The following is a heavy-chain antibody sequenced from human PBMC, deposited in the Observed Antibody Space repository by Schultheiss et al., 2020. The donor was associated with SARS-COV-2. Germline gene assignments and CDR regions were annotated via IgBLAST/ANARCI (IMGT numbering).Heavy chain of an antibody. V-gene: IGHV3-11*06. CDR2: ISSRTSYT. D-gene: IGHD3-22*01. CDR1: GFIFSDYY. J-gene: IGHJ4*02. CDR3: ARDRHQWLLPFDY. Sequence: GESLKISCAASGFIFSDYYMSWIRQALGKGLEWVSYISSRTSYTKNADSVKGRFTVSRDNAKNSLFLQMNSLRAEDTAVYYCARDRHQWLLPFDYWGQGTLVTVSS.